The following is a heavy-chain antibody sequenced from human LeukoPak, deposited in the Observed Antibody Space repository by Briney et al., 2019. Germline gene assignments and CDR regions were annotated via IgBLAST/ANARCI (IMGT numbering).Heavy chain of an antibody. CDR1: GCTFTSYG. J-gene: IGHJ6*03. V-gene: IGHV1-2*02. CDR2: INPNSGGT. CDR3: AREAVYYGSGSYSGNYYYYYMDV. Sequence: ASVKVSCEASGCTFTSYGICWVRQAPGQGLEWMGWINPNSGGTNYAQKFQGRVTMTRDTSISTAYMELSRLRSDDTAVYYCAREAVYYGSGSYSGNYYYYYMDVWGKGTTVTISS. D-gene: IGHD3-10*01.